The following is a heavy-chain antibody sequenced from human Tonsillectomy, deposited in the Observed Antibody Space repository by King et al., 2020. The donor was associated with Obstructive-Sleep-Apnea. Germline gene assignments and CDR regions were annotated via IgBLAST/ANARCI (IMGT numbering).Heavy chain of an antibody. CDR2: INIDGSST. D-gene: IGHD3-10*01. CDR1: GFTFSSYW. J-gene: IGHJ4*02. CDR3: ARGRGSGSSDY. V-gene: IGHV3-74*01. Sequence: VQLVESGGGLVQPGGSLRLSCVASGFTFSSYWMHCARQAPGKGLVWVSRINIDGSSTSYGDSVKGRFTISRDNAKNTLYLQMNSLRAEDTAVYYCARGRGSGSSDYWGQGTLVTVSS.